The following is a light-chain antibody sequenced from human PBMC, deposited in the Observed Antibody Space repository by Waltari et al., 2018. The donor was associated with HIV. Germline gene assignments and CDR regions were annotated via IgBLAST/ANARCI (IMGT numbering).Light chain of an antibody. CDR3: CSYAGSYTVV. CDR1: SSDVGGYNY. J-gene: IGLJ2*01. CDR2: DVS. Sequence: QSALTQPRSVSGSPGQSVTISCTGTSSDVGGYNYVSWYQQHPGKAPKRMIYDVSKRPSGVPDRFSGSKSGNTASLTISGLQAEDEADYYCCSYAGSYTVVFGGGTKLTVL. V-gene: IGLV2-11*01.